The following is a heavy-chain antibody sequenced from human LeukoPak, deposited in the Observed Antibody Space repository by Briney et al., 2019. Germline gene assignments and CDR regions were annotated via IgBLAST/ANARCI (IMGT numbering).Heavy chain of an antibody. CDR2: IIPNSGAT. J-gene: IGHJ4*02. D-gene: IGHD1-26*01. Sequence: ASVKVSCKASGYTFTGYYMHWVRQAPGQGLEWMGWIIPNSGATNYAQNFQSRVTMTRDTSISTAYMELNRLTSDDTAVYYCARQLGATSRDYWGQGTLVTVSS. CDR1: GYTFTGYY. V-gene: IGHV1-2*02. CDR3: ARQLGATSRDY.